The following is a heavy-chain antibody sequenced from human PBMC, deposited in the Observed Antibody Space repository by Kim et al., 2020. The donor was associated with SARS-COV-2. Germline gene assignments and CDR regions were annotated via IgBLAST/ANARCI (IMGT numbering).Heavy chain of an antibody. V-gene: IGHV3-74*01. J-gene: IGHJ5*02. CDR3: GRIDYHDDR. Sequence: GGSLRLSCAASGVSVSSSWIHWVRQTRCKGLVWLSRIADDGSPINPADSVRGRFTVSRDNAKSTAYLQMNSLSAEDTAIYYCGRIDYHDDRWGQGTLVTVSS. CDR1: GVSVSSSW. D-gene: IGHD3-16*01. CDR2: IADDGSPI.